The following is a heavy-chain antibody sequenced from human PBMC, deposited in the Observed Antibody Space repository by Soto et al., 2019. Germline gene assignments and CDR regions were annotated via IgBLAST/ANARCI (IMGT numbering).Heavy chain of an antibody. CDR2: ISNDGSNK. CDR1: GFTFSSCG. V-gene: IGHV3-30*18. D-gene: IGHD3-22*01. CDR3: AKEWVYDSSGWSFDY. J-gene: IGHJ4*02. Sequence: QVQLVESGGGVVQPGRSLRLSCAASGFTFSSCGMHWVRQAPGKGLEWVAVISNDGSNKYYADSVKGRFTISRDNSKNTLYLQMNSLRAEDTAVNYCAKEWVYDSSGWSFDYWGQGTLVTVSS.